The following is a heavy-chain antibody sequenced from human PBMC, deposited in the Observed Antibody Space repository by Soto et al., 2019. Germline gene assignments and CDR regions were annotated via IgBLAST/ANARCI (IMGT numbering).Heavy chain of an antibody. CDR3: TTLEGGFNSGRFRDDY. Sequence: EVHLLESGGGLVQPGGSLKLSCAASGFSFSGTAIHWVRQASGKGLEWVGRIRSKANSYATSYAASVKGRFTISRDDSKSTAYLQMNSLKPEDTAVYYCTTLEGGFNSGRFRDDYWGQGTLVTVSS. J-gene: IGHJ4*02. CDR2: IRSKANSYAT. D-gene: IGHD3-16*01. CDR1: GFSFSGTA. V-gene: IGHV3-73*01.